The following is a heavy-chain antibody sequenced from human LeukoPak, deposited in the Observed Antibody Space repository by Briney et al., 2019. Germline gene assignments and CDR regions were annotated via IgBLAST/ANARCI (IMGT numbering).Heavy chain of an antibody. J-gene: IGHJ3*02. CDR1: GGSISSGGYY. V-gene: IGHV4-31*03. D-gene: IGHD2-21*01. Sequence: SETLSLTCTVSGGSISSGGYYWSWIRRHPGKGLEWIGYIYYSGSTYYNPSLKSRVTISVDTSKNQFSLKLSSVTAADTAVYYCARGIFGYIPHDAFDIWGQGTMVTVSS. CDR3: ARGIFGYIPHDAFDI. CDR2: IYYSGST.